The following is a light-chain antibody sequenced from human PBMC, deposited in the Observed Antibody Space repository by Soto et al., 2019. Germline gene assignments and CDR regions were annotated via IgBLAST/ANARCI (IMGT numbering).Light chain of an antibody. J-gene: IGKJ2*01. Sequence: EIVLTQSPGTLSLSPGERATLSCRASQSVSSSYFAWYQQKPGQAPRLLIYGASSRATGIPDRFSGSGSGTDFTLTISRLEPEDFAVYYCQHYGGSPYTFGQGTKLEIK. CDR3: QHYGGSPYT. CDR2: GAS. V-gene: IGKV3-20*01. CDR1: QSVSSSY.